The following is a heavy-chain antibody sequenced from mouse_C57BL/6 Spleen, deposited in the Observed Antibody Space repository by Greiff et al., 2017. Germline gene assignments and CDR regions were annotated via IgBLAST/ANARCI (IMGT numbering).Heavy chain of an antibody. Sequence: EVQLQESGPGLVKPSQSLSLTCSVTGYSITSGYYWNWIRQFPGNKLEWMGYISYDGSNNYNPSLKNRISITRDTSKNQFFLKLNSVTTEDTATYYCARRVLQGAMDYWGQGTSVTVSS. V-gene: IGHV3-6*01. J-gene: IGHJ4*01. CDR1: GYSITSGYY. CDR2: ISYDGSN. CDR3: ARRVLQGAMDY. D-gene: IGHD2-14*01.